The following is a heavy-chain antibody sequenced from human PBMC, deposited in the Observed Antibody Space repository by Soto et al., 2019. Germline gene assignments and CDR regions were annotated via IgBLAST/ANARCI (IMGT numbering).Heavy chain of an antibody. CDR3: AKDPVDTAMVPWFDP. D-gene: IGHD5-18*01. J-gene: IGHJ5*02. CDR1: GFTFSSCA. Sequence: PGGSLRLSCAASGFTFSSCAMGWVRQAPGKGLEWVSAISGSGGSTYYADSVKGRFTISRDNSKNTLYLQMNSLRAEDTAVYYCAKDPVDTAMVPWFDPWGQGTLVTVSS. CDR2: ISGSGGST. V-gene: IGHV3-23*01.